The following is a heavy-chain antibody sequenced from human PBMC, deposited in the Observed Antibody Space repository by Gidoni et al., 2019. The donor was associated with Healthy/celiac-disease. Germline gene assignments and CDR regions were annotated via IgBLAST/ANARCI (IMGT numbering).Heavy chain of an antibody. J-gene: IGHJ6*02. D-gene: IGHD3-3*01. CDR2: ISSSSSYI. CDR3: ARSTVYDFWSGYYSDYYYGMDV. V-gene: IGHV3-21*01. CDR1: GFTVSRER. Sequence: EVQLVESGGGLVKPGGSLRLSCEDSGFTVSRERMNWVRQAPGKGLEWVSSISSSSSYIYYADSVKGRFTISRDNAKNSLYLQMNSLRAEDTAVYYCARSTVYDFWSGYYSDYYYGMDVWGQGTTVTVSS.